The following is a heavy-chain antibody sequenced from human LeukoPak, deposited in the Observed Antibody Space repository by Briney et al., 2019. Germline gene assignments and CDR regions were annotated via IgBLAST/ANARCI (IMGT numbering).Heavy chain of an antibody. CDR3: TREPASKPINYYGSGSYYVDFDY. CDR1: GFSFSSYS. D-gene: IGHD3-10*01. V-gene: IGHV3-49*04. J-gene: IGHJ4*02. CDR2: IRSKAYGGTT. Sequence: PGGSLRLSCAASGFSFSSYSMNWVRQAPGKGLEWVGFIRSKAYGGTTEYAASVKGRFTISRDDSKSIAYLQMNSLKTEDTAVYYCTREPASKPINYYGSGSYYVDFDYWGQGTLVTVSS.